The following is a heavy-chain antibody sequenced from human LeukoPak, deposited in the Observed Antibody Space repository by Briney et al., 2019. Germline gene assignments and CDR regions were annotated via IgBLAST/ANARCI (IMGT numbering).Heavy chain of an antibody. J-gene: IGHJ6*04. Sequence: PGGSLRLSCAASGFTFSDYYMSWVRQAPGKGLEWVSYISSSSTYRNYADSVKGRFTISRDNAKNSLYLQMNSLRAEDTAVYYCARVDGYCSSTSCPPPQPYYYYGMDVWGKGTTVTVSS. CDR2: ISSSSTYR. D-gene: IGHD2-2*01. V-gene: IGHV3-11*06. CDR1: GFTFSDYY. CDR3: ARVDGYCSSTSCPPPQPYYYYGMDV.